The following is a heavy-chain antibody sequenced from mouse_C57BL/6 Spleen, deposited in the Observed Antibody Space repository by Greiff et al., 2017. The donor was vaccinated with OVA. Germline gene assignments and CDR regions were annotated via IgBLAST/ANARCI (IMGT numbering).Heavy chain of an antibody. CDR3: ARDRSSYFDV. J-gene: IGHJ1*03. V-gene: IGHV3-1*01. Sequence: EVQLQQSGPGMVKPSQSLSLTCTVTGYSITSGYDWHWIRHFPGNKLEWMGYISYSGSTNYNPSLKSRISITHDTSKNHFFLKLNSVTTEDTATYYCARDRSSYFDVWGTGTTVTVSS. CDR1: GYSITSGYD. CDR2: ISYSGST.